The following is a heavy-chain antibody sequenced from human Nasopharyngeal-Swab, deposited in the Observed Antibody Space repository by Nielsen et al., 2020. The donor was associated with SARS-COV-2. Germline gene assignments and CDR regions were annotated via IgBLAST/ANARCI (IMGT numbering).Heavy chain of an antibody. CDR1: GYTFTSYA. J-gene: IGHJ5*02. Sequence: SVKVSGKASGYTFTSYAMNWLRQAPGQGLEWMGWINTNTGNPTYAQGFTGRFVFSLVTSVSTAYLQISSLKAEDTAVYYCAREGDIVVVPSPAGFNPWGQGTLVTVSS. CDR3: AREGDIVVVPSPAGFNP. V-gene: IGHV7-4-1*02. CDR2: INTNTGNP. D-gene: IGHD2-2*01.